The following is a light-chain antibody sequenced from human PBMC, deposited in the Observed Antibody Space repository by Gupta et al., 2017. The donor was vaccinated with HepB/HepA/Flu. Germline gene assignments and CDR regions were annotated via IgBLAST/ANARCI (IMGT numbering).Light chain of an antibody. CDR2: DVS. V-gene: IGLV2-14*01. CDR1: SSDVCGYNY. Sequence: SALTQPASVSGSPGQSITISCTGTSSDVCGYNYVSWYQQHPGKAPKLMIYDVSNRPSGVSNRFSGSKSGNTASLTISGLQAEDEADYYCSSYTSSSTPVVFGGGTKLTVL. CDR3: SSYTSSSTPVV. J-gene: IGLJ2*01.